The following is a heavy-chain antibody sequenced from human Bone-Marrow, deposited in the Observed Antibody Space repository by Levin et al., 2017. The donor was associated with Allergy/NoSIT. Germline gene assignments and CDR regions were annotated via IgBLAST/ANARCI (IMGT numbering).Heavy chain of an antibody. CDR1: GFTFSNYW. V-gene: IGHV3-7*01. D-gene: IGHD2-21*02. Sequence: ASVKVSCAVSGFTFSNYWMSWVRQAPGKGLEWVANIRDDGGEKYYVDSVKGRFTISRDNAKNTLYLQMNSLRVEDTAVYYCGVTPRRDPFDYWGQGTLVTVSS. CDR2: IRDDGGEK. J-gene: IGHJ4*02. CDR3: GVTPRRDPFDY.